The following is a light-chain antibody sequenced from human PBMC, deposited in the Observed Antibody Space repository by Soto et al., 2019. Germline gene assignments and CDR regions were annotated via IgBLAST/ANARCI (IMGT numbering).Light chain of an antibody. CDR3: SSYTRSSALVL. CDR1: SSDVGAYNY. Sequence: QSALTQPASVSGSPGQSITISCSGTSSDVGAYNYVSWYQQHPGKAPKLMIYDVSSRPSGVANRFSGSKSGNTASLTISGLQAEDEADYYCSSYTRSSALVLFGGGTKLTVL. CDR2: DVS. V-gene: IGLV2-14*03. J-gene: IGLJ2*01.